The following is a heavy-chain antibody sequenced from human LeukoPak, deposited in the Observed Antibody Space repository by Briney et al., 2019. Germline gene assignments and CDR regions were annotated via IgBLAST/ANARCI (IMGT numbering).Heavy chain of an antibody. CDR1: GFNFSDYY. D-gene: IGHD3-22*01. V-gene: IGHV3-66*01. CDR3: ARGGDSTGYYYPYFDY. CDR2: IYSGGDT. J-gene: IGHJ4*02. Sequence: GGSLRLSCAASGFNFSDYYMSWIRQAPGKGLEWVSLIYSGGDTYYADSVKGRFTISRDNSKNTLYLQMNSLRAEDTAVYYCARGGDSTGYYYPYFDYWGQGTLVTVSS.